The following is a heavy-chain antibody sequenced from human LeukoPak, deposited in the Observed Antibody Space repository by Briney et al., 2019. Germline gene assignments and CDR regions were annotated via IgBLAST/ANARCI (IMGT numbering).Heavy chain of an antibody. Sequence: QPGGSLRLSCAASGFTFSSYGKHWVRQAPGKGLEWVAVISYDGSNKYYADSVKGRFTISRDNSKNTLYLQMNSLRAEDTAVYYCAKDRDIVVVPAASFFDYWGQGTLVTVSS. CDR1: GFTFSSYG. J-gene: IGHJ4*02. D-gene: IGHD2-2*01. V-gene: IGHV3-30*18. CDR2: ISYDGSNK. CDR3: AKDRDIVVVPAASFFDY.